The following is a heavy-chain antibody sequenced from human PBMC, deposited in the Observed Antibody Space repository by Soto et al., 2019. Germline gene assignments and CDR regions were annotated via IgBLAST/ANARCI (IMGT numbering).Heavy chain of an antibody. J-gene: IGHJ6*02. D-gene: IGHD3-22*01. CDR2: IVVGSGNT. Sequence: SVKVSCKASGFTFTSSAVQWVRQARGQRLEWIGWIVVGSGNTNYAQKFQERVTITRDMSTSTAYMELSSPRSEDTAVYYCAADPRGYYDSGGYYYVHYYYGMDVWGQGTTVTVSS. CDR3: AADPRGYYDSGGYYYVHYYYGMDV. CDR1: GFTFTSSA. V-gene: IGHV1-58*01.